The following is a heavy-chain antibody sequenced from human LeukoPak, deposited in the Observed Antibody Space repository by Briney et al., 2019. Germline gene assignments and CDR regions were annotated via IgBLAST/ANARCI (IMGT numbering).Heavy chain of an antibody. CDR2: IIHILGIE. Sequence: SVTVSCKASGGTFSSYAISGVRQAPGQELEWMGSIIHILGIENYAQKLQGRVTITADKSTSTAYMELSSLRSEDTAVYYCAIDYTERGFLHAFDIWRQGTMVTVS. J-gene: IGHJ3*02. V-gene: IGHV1-69*04. CDR3: AIDYTERGFLHAFDI. CDR1: GGTFSSYA. D-gene: IGHD2-15*01.